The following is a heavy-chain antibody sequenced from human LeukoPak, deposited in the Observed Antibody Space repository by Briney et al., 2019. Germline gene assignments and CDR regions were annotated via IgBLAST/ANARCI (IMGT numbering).Heavy chain of an antibody. CDR1: GGSFSGYY. CDR3: ARGSRFTMIVVVKGGYYMDV. Sequence: PSETLSLTCAVYGGSFSGYYWTWIRQPPGKGLEWIGEINHSGSTNYNPSLKSRVTISVDTSKNQFSLKLTSVTAADTAVYYCARGSRFTMIVVVKGGYYMDVWGKGTTVTVSS. D-gene: IGHD3-22*01. V-gene: IGHV4-34*01. CDR2: INHSGST. J-gene: IGHJ6*03.